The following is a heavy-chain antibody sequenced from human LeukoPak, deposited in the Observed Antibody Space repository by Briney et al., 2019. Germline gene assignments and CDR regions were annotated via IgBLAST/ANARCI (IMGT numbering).Heavy chain of an antibody. V-gene: IGHV3-33*01. J-gene: IGHJ3*02. CDR2: VWYDGNNK. CDR1: GFTFSSNG. Sequence: GGSLRLSCAAYGFTFSSNGMHWVRQAPGKGLEWVAVVWYDGNNKYYADSVKGRFTISRDNSKNTLFLQMNSLRAEDTAVYYCARDRATDAFDIWGQGTTVTVSS. CDR3: ARDRATDAFDI.